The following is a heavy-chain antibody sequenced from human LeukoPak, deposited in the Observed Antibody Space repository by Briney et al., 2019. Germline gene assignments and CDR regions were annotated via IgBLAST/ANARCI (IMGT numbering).Heavy chain of an antibody. J-gene: IGHJ6*02. CDR3: AKDLGPGPITMVRRGGMDV. CDR2: ISYDGSNK. Sequence: GGSLRLSCAASGFTFSSYGMHWVRQAPGKGLEWVAVISYDGSNKYYADSVKGRFTISRDNSKNTPYLQMNSLRAEDTAVYYCAKDLGPGPITMVRRGGMDVWGQGTTVTVSS. D-gene: IGHD3-10*01. V-gene: IGHV3-30*18. CDR1: GFTFSSYG.